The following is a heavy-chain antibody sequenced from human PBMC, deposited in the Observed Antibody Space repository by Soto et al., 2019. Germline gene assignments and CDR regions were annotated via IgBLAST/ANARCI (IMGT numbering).Heavy chain of an antibody. CDR2: IWHDGGKK. Sequence: QVQLVESGGGVVQPGRSLRLSCAASGFTFNTYGMHWVRQAPGKGLEWVAVIWHDGGKKYYADSAKGRFTISRDNSKNTLFLQMNSRRAEDTAVYYCARDLGQGNGPFDYWGQGTLVTVSS. CDR3: ARDLGQGNGPFDY. J-gene: IGHJ4*02. CDR1: GFTFNTYG. V-gene: IGHV3-33*01. D-gene: IGHD1-26*01.